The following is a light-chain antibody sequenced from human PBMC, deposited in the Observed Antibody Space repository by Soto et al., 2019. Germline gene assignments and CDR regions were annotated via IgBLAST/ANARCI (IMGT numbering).Light chain of an antibody. J-gene: IGLJ1*01. CDR1: SSDVGGYNY. CDR3: RSYTSSSTLEV. Sequence: QSVLTQPASVSGSPGQSITISCTGTSSDVGGYNYVSWYQQHPGKAPKLMIYDVSNRPSGVPNRFSGSKSGNTASLTISGLQAEDEADYYCRSYTSSSTLEVVGTGTKVTV. CDR2: DVS. V-gene: IGLV2-14*01.